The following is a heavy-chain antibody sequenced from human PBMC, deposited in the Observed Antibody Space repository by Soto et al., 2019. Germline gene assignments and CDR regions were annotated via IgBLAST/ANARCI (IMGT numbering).Heavy chain of an antibody. CDR1: VYTFPNYW. Sequence: GECLKSAGKGSVYTFPNYWIGWVRQMPGKGLEWMGIIYPGDSDARYSPSFQGQVTFSVDTSINTAFLKWSSLKASDTAMYYCARRGTNYGMDVWGQGTTVTVSS. J-gene: IGHJ6*02. CDR3: ARRGTNYGMDV. D-gene: IGHD3-16*01. V-gene: IGHV5-51*01. CDR2: IYPGDSDA.